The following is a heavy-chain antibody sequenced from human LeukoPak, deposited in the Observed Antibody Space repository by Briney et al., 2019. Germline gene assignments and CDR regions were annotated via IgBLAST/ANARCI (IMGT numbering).Heavy chain of an antibody. V-gene: IGHV3-7*01. Sequence: GGSLRLSCAASGFTFSNHWMSWVRQAPGKGLEWVANIKQDGSEKYYVDSVKGRFTISRDNARNSMSLQVNSLRAEDTAVYYCARPLMYYYGSETYFWFDSWGQGMLVTVSS. CDR3: ARPLMYYYGSETYFWFDS. CDR2: IKQDGSEK. J-gene: IGHJ5*01. CDR1: GFTFSNHW. D-gene: IGHD3-10*01.